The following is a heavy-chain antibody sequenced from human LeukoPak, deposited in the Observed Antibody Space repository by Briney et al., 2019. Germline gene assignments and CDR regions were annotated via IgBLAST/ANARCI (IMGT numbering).Heavy chain of an antibody. Sequence: SVEVSCKAFGYGFTSYYIHWVRQAPGHGLEWMGIINPSVGGTTYARKFQGRVTMTRDTSTSTVYMELSSLRTQGTAVYYRARHGSGRYYPAEGRVDYWGQGTLVTVSS. D-gene: IGHD3-10*01. CDR3: ARHGSGRYYPAEGRVDY. J-gene: IGHJ4*02. CDR1: GYGFTSYY. CDR2: INPSVGGT. V-gene: IGHV1-46*03.